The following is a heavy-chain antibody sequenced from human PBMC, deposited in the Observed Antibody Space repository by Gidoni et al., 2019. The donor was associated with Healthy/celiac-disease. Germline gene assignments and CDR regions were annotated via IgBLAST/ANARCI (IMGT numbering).Heavy chain of an antibody. CDR3: AREGVAYCGGDCYFFDY. CDR1: GLTFSDYG. J-gene: IGHJ4*02. CDR2: IWYDGSNK. V-gene: IGHV3-33*01. D-gene: IGHD2-21*01. Sequence: QVQLVESGGGVVQPGRSLRLSCAASGLTFSDYGMRWARQAPGKGLGWVAVIWYDGSNKYYADSVKGRFTISRDNSKNTLYLQMNSLRAEDTAVYYCAREGVAYCGGDCYFFDYWGQGTLVTVSS.